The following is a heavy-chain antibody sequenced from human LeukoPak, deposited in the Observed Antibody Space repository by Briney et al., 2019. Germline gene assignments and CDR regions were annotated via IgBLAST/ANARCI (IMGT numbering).Heavy chain of an antibody. CDR2: IIPIFGTA. D-gene: IGHD3-3*01. CDR3: ARGNYDFWSGYLAGSDY. Sequence: SVKVSCKASGSTFSSYAISWVRQAPGQGLEWMGGIIPIFGTANYAQKFQGRVTITADESTSTAYMELSSLRSEGTAVYYCARGNYDFWSGYLAGSDYWGQGTLVTVSS. V-gene: IGHV1-69*01. CDR1: GSTFSSYA. J-gene: IGHJ4*02.